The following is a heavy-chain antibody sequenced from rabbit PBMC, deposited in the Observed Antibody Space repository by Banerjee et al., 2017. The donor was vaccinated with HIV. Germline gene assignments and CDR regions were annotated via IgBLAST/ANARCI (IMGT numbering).Heavy chain of an antibody. D-gene: IGHD1-1*01. Sequence: QLKETGGGLVQPGGSLTLTCKASGFDFSSYYMSWVRQAPGKGLEWIGYISSGGTTYYASWVNDRFTISRENAQNTLVLQLNSLTAADTATYFCARTASGDYNDLWGPGTLVTVS. CDR2: ISSGGTT. J-gene: IGHJ4*01. V-gene: IGHV1S7*01. CDR3: ARTASGDYNDL. CDR1: GFDFSSYY.